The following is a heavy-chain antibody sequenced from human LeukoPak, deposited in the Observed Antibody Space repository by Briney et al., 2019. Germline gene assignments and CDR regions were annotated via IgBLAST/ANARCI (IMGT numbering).Heavy chain of an antibody. CDR1: GYTFTSYY. D-gene: IGHD2-2*02. CDR2: INPSGGST. J-gene: IGHJ6*03. Sequence: ASVKVSCKGSGYTFTSYYMHWVRQAPGQGLEWMGIINPSGGSTSYAQKFQGRVTMTRDMSTSTVYMELSSLRSEDTAVYYCARDQVQDCSSTSCYKGRYYYYMDVWGKGTTVTVSS. CDR3: ARDQVQDCSSTSCYKGRYYYYMDV. V-gene: IGHV1-46*01.